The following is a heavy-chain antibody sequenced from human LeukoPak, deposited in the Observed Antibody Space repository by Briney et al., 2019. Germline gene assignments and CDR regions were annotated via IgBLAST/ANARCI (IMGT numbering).Heavy chain of an antibody. CDR1: GFTFSSYS. J-gene: IGHJ6*03. D-gene: IGHD3-3*01. CDR2: ISSSSSTI. CDR3: ARDTLAPQGRPNTIFGQRGYYYMDV. Sequence: GGSLRLSCAASGFTFSSYSMNWVRQAPGKGLEWVSYISSSSSTIYYADSVKGRFTISRDNAKNSLYLQMNSLRAEDTAVYYCARDTLAPQGRPNTIFGQRGYYYMDVWGKGTTVTVSS. V-gene: IGHV3-48*04.